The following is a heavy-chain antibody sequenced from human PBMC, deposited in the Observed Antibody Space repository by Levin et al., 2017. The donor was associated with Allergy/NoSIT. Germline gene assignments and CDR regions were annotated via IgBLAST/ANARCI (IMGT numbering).Heavy chain of an antibody. CDR2: INPHSGDT. CDR1: RYIFSDYF. J-gene: IGHJ4*02. CDR3: ARDLYKDDSVCGY. D-gene: IGHD1-1*01. V-gene: IGHV1-2*02. Sequence: GESLKISCKASRYIFSDYFIHWVRQAPGQGLEWMGWINPHSGDTKYAQEFQGRVTMTRDTSISTAYMELTRLTSDDTAVYYCARDLYKDDSVCGYWGQGTLVNVFS.